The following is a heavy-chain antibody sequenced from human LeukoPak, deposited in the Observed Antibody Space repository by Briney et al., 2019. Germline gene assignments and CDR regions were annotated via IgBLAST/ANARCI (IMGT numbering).Heavy chain of an antibody. CDR2: INPNSGAT. V-gene: IGHV1-2*02. Sequence: ASVRVSCKASGYTFSAYYLHWVRQAPGQGLEWMGWINPNSGATNYVQKFQGRVTMTRDTSISTAYMELSRLRSNDTAVYYCARAITYYSDSNGYEDYWGQGTLVTVSS. D-gene: IGHD3-22*01. J-gene: IGHJ4*02. CDR3: ARAITYYSDSNGYEDY. CDR1: GYTFSAYY.